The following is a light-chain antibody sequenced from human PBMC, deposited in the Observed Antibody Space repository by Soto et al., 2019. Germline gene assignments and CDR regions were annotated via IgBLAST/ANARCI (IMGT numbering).Light chain of an antibody. CDR1: SSDVGDYNY. CDR2: EVS. Sequence: QSVLAQPASVSGSPGQSITISCTGTSSDVGDYNYVSWYQQHPGKAPKLMIYEVSNRPSGVSNRFSGSKFGNTASLTISGLQAEDEADYYCSSYTGSRTLVFGGGTK. V-gene: IGLV2-14*01. CDR3: SSYTGSRTLV. J-gene: IGLJ3*02.